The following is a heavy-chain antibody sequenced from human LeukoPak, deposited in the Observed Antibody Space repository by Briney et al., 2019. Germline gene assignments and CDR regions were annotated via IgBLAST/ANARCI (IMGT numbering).Heavy chain of an antibody. J-gene: IGHJ4*02. D-gene: IGHD6-13*01. Sequence: SETLSLTCTVSGGSISSSSYYWGWIRQPPGKGLEWIGSIYYSGSTYYNPSLKSRVTISVDTSKNQFSLKLSSVTAADTAVYYCARRGQQLVRWGQGTLVTVSS. CDR3: ARRGQQLVR. CDR2: IYYSGST. CDR1: GGSISSSSYY. V-gene: IGHV4-39*01.